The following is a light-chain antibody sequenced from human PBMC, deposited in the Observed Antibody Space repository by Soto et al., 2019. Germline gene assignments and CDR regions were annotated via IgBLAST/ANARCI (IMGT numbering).Light chain of an antibody. V-gene: IGKV2-28*01. Sequence: DIVMTQSPLSLPVTPGEPASISCRSSQSLLHSNGYNYLDWYLQKPGQSPQLLIYLGSNRASGVPDRCSGSGSGTDFTLKISRVEAEDVGVYYCMQALQTLRFTFGPGTKVDIK. CDR3: MQALQTLRFT. CDR1: QSLLHSNGYNY. CDR2: LGS. J-gene: IGKJ3*01.